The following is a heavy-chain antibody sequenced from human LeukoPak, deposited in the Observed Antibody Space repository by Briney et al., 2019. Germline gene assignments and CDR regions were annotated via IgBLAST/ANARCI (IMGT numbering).Heavy chain of an antibody. J-gene: IGHJ4*02. V-gene: IGHV3-23*01. D-gene: IGHD2-2*01. Sequence: GGSLRLSCATSGFSLSSYAMSWVRQAPGKGLEWVSGISGSGGSTDNVESVKGRFTTSRDTSKNTLYLQMNNLRAEDTALYYCAKGLSTSYYSFLDCWGQGTLVTVSS. CDR2: ISGSGGST. CDR1: GFSLSSYA. CDR3: AKGLSTSYYSFLDC.